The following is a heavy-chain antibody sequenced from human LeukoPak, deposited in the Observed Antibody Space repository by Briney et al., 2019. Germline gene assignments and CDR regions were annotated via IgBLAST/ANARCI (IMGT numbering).Heavy chain of an antibody. D-gene: IGHD3-10*01. CDR1: GYTFSSYG. J-gene: IGHJ4*02. V-gene: IGHV1-18*01. Sequence: ASVKVSCKASGYTFSSYGISWVRQAPGQGLEWMGWISACNGNTDYAQNLRGRLIMTTDTSTSTAYMELRSLRSDDTAVYYCARDSVDGSGTYYNDSPDYWGQGTLVTVSS. CDR3: ARDSVDGSGTYYNDSPDY. CDR2: ISACNGNT.